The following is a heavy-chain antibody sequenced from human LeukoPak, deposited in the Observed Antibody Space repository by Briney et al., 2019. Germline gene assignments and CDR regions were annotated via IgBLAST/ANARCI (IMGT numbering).Heavy chain of an antibody. V-gene: IGHV4-38-2*02. J-gene: IGHJ4*02. Sequence: SETLSLTCTVSGYSISSGYYWGWIRQPPGKGLEWIGSIYHSGSTYYNPSLKSRVTISVDTSKNQFSLKLSSVTAADTAIYYCARSDQQSGVDYWGQGTLVTVSS. D-gene: IGHD2-2*01. CDR3: ARSDQQSGVDY. CDR2: IYHSGST. CDR1: GYSISSGYY.